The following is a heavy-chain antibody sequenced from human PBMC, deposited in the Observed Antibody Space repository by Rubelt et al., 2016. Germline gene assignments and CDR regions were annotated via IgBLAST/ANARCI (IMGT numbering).Heavy chain of an antibody. CDR2: INPSGGST. Sequence: RYYVHWVRQAPGQGLEWMGIINPSGGSTSYAQKFQGRVTMTRDTSTSTVYMELSSLRSEDTAVYYCARVLIGIVGAAFDYWGQGTLVTVSS. J-gene: IGHJ4*02. D-gene: IGHD1-26*01. CDR1: RYY. V-gene: IGHV1-46*01. CDR3: ARVLIGIVGAAFDY.